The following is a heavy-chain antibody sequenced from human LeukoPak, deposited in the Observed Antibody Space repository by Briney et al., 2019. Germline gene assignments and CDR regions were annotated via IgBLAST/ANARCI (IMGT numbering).Heavy chain of an antibody. CDR2: IRYDGSNK. V-gene: IGHV3-30*02. J-gene: IGHJ4*02. CDR1: GFTFSSYG. Sequence: QPGAPLRLSCAASGFTFSSYGMHWVRQPPGKGLEWLAFIRYDGSNKYYADSMKGRCTISRDNSKNTLYLQMNSLRAEDTAVSYCAKGIVRATLVSYWGKGTLITVSS. D-gene: IGHD1-26*01. CDR3: AKGIVRATLVSY.